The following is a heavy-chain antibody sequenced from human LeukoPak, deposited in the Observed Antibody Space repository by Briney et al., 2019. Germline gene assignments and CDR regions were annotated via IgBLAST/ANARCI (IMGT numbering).Heavy chain of an antibody. CDR2: IRGSGGST. J-gene: IGHJ6*02. CDR3: AKGVRVCSSTSCLPLKYYYYCMDV. V-gene: IGHV3-23*01. D-gene: IGHD2-2*01. CDR1: GFAFSSCA. Sequence: PGGSLRLSCAASGFAFSSCAMSWVRQAPGKGLEWVSAIRGSGGSTYYADSVKGRFTISRDNSKNTLYLQMNSLRAEDTAVYYCAKGVRVCSSTSCLPLKYYYYCMDVWGQGTTVTVSS.